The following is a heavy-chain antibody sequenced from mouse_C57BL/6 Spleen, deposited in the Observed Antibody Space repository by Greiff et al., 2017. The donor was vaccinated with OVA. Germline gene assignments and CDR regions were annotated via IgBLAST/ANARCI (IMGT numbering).Heavy chain of an antibody. Sequence: EVQGVESGGDLVKPGGSLKLSCAASGFTFSSYGMSWVRQTPDKRLEWVATISSGGSYTYYPDSVKGRFTISRDNAKNTLYLQMSSLKSEDTAMYYCARQYYYGSSYVYWYFDVWGTGTTVTVSS. CDR2: ISSGGSYT. D-gene: IGHD1-1*01. J-gene: IGHJ1*03. V-gene: IGHV5-6*01. CDR1: GFTFSSYG. CDR3: ARQYYYGSSYVYWYFDV.